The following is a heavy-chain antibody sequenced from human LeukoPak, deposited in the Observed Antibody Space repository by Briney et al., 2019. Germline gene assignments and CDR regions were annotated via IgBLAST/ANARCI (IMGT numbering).Heavy chain of an antibody. CDR1: GFTFSNYA. CDR3: AKDWSLVGATRGNWFDP. Sequence: GGSLRLSCAASGFTFSNYAMSWVRQAPGKGLEWVSAISGSGDNTYYADSVKGRFTVSRDNSKNTLYLQMNSLRAEDTAVYYCAKDWSLVGATRGNWFDPWGQGTLVTVSS. V-gene: IGHV3-23*01. D-gene: IGHD1-26*01. J-gene: IGHJ5*02. CDR2: ISGSGDNT.